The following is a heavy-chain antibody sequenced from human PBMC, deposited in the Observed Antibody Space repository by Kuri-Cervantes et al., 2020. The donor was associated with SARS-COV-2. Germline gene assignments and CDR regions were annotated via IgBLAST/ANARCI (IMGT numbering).Heavy chain of an antibody. Sequence: ESLKISCTVSGDSISSRNYYWGWIRQPPGKGLELIGTMSYSGRSNYNPSLKSRVTISLDTSKNQFSLKLRSVTAADTAMFYCTRVRGVGTTGFDSWGQGIRVTVSS. CDR2: MSYSGRS. CDR3: TRVRGVGTTGFDS. J-gene: IGHJ4*02. D-gene: IGHD1-14*01. V-gene: IGHV4-39*01. CDR1: GDSISSRNYY.